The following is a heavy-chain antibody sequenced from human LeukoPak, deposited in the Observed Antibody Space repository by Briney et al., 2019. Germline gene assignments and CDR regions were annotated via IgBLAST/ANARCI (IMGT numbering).Heavy chain of an antibody. D-gene: IGHD3-22*01. CDR1: GGSFNGYY. CDR3: ARAGYYYDSSGYSPPDY. V-gene: IGHV4-34*01. Sequence: SETLSLTCAVYGGSFNGYYWSWIRQPPGKGLEWIGEISHRGSTNYNPSLKSRVTISIDTSKNQFSLKLSSVTAADTAVYYCARAGYYYDSSGYSPPDYWGQGTLVTVSS. CDR2: ISHRGST. J-gene: IGHJ4*02.